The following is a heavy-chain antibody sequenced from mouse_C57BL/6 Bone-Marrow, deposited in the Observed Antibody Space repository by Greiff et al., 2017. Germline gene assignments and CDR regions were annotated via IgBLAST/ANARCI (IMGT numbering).Heavy chain of an antibody. V-gene: IGHV1-55*01. CDR2: LYPGSGST. J-gene: IGHJ1*03. D-gene: IGHD2-5*01. CDR3: ARPYYSNYWYFDV. Sequence: VQLQQPGAELVKPGASVKMSCKASGYTFTSSWITWVKQRPGQGLEWIGDLYPGSGSTNYNEQFKSKATLTVDTSSSPASMQLSSLTSEYSAVDDCARPYYSNYWYFDVWGTGTTVTVSS. CDR1: GYTFTSSW.